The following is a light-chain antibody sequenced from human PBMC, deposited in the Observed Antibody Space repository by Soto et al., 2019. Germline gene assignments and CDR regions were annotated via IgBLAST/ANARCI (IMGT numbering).Light chain of an antibody. CDR3: QQYGTSHYT. Sequence: EIVLTQSPGTLSLSPGERATLSCRASQSTGATYLAWYQQKPGQAPRLLIYAASSRATGIPDRFSGSGSGTDFTLTISRLEPEDFAVYYCQQYGTSHYTFGQGTKLEIK. CDR2: AAS. CDR1: QSTGATY. V-gene: IGKV3-20*01. J-gene: IGKJ2*01.